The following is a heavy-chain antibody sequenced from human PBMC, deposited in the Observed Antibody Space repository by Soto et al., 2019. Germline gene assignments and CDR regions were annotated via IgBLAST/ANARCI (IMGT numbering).Heavy chain of an antibody. CDR3: AREKVLIAAAGTWDY. J-gene: IGHJ4*02. CDR1: GFTFSSYS. Sequence: SGGSLRLSCAASGFTFSSYSMNWVRQAPGKGLEWVSSISSSSSYIYYADSVKGRFTISRDNAKNSLYLQMNSLRAEDTAVYYCAREKVLIAAAGTWDYWGQGTLVTVSS. CDR2: ISSSSSYI. D-gene: IGHD6-13*01. V-gene: IGHV3-21*01.